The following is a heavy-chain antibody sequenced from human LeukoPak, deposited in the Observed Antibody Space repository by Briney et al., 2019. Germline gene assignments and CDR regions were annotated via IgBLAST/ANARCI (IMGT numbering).Heavy chain of an antibody. D-gene: IGHD3-22*01. CDR2: LNAVDSGT. CDR3: ARDYRHYYDSSGYENVPPPFDY. Sequence: PGGSLRLSCAASGFTFSTYAMSWVRQAPGKGLEWVSGLNAVDSGTYYADSVKGRFTISRDNSKNTLYLQVNSLRAEDTAVYYCARDYRHYYDSSGYENVPPPFDYWGQGTLVTVSS. V-gene: IGHV3-23*01. CDR1: GFTFSTYA. J-gene: IGHJ4*02.